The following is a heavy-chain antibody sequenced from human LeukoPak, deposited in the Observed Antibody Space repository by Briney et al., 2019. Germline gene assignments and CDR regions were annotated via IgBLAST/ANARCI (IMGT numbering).Heavy chain of an antibody. CDR3: AKGLYSYGDFDY. Sequence: GGSLRLSCAASGFTFRSYWMHWVRQAPGKGLVWVSRISIDGSSGSYADSVEGRFTISRDNAKNMVYLQMNSLRAEDTAVYYCAKGLYSYGDFDYWGQGTLVTVSS. CDR1: GFTFRSYW. CDR2: ISIDGSSG. V-gene: IGHV3-74*01. D-gene: IGHD5-18*01. J-gene: IGHJ4*02.